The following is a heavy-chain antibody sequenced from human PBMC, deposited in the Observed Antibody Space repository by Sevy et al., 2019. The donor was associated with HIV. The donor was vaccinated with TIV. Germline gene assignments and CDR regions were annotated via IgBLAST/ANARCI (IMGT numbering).Heavy chain of an antibody. CDR3: QAVTTAGRDY. D-gene: IGHD4-4*01. Sequence: GGSLRLSGAASGFFFISYVMNWVRQAPGKGLEWVSGISPSGGSVYYRDSVKGRFTISRDNSRNTQYLEMNSLRADDTAVYYCQAVTTAGRDYWGQGTLVTVSS. V-gene: IGHV3-23*01. CDR2: ISPSGGSV. J-gene: IGHJ4*02. CDR1: GFFFISYV.